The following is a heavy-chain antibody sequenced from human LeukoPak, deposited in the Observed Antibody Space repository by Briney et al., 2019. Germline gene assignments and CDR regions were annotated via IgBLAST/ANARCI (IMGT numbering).Heavy chain of an antibody. CDR3: ARQTMGFDY. Sequence: PGGSLRLSCAASGFTVITNDMTWVRQAPGKGLEWVSVLYSDGNTKYADSVQGRFTISRDNSKNTLSLQMNSLRAEDTAVYYCARQTMGFDYWGQGTLVTVSS. CDR1: GFTVITND. D-gene: IGHD3-10*01. CDR2: LYSDGNT. V-gene: IGHV3-53*01. J-gene: IGHJ4*02.